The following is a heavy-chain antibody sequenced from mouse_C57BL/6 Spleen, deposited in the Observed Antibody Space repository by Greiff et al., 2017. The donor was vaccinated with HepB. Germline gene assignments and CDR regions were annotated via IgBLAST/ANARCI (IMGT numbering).Heavy chain of an antibody. CDR2: IYPGDGDT. CDR3: ARTSSPYYYAMDY. D-gene: IGHD1-1*01. Sequence: VQLQQSGPELVKPGASAKISCKASGYAFSSSWMNWVKQRPGKGLEWIGRIYPGDGDTNYNGKFKGKATLTADKSSSTAYMQLSSLTSEDSVVYFCARTSSPYYYAMDYWGQGTSVTVSS. CDR1: GYAFSSSW. J-gene: IGHJ4*01. V-gene: IGHV1-82*01.